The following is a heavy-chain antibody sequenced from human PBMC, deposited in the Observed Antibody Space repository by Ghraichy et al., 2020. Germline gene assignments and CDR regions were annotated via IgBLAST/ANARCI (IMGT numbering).Heavy chain of an antibody. Sequence: ASVKVSCKASGYTFTSYGISWVRQAPGQGLEWIGWISAYNGNTNYAQKLQGRVTMTTDTSTSTAYMELRSLRSDDTAVYYCARDQGPAAIIYYYGMDVWGQGTTVTVSS. CDR1: GYTFTSYG. J-gene: IGHJ6*02. V-gene: IGHV1-18*01. CDR2: ISAYNGNT. D-gene: IGHD2-2*01. CDR3: ARDQGPAAIIYYYGMDV.